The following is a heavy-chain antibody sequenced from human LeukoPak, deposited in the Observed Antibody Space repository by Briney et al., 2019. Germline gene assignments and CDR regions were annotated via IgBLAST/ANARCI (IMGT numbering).Heavy chain of an antibody. CDR2: LYSGDST. CDR1: GFTDSSNY. J-gene: IGHJ4*02. D-gene: IGHD1-26*01. Sequence: GGSLRLSCAASGFTDSSNYMSWLRPAPGKGLEWVSVLYSGDSTYYAESVKGRFSIYSHNYKITVYLQMNSLRAEDTAVYYCASAVSGSYPYWGQGTLVTVS. V-gene: IGHV3-53*04. CDR3: ASAVSGSYPY.